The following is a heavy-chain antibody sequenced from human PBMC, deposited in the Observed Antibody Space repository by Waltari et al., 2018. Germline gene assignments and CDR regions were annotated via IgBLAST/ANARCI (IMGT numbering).Heavy chain of an antibody. J-gene: IGHJ4*02. V-gene: IGHV4-34*01. CDR1: GGSLSGYY. CDR3: ARGRSKTWGY. D-gene: IGHD1-26*01. CDR2: INESGGT. Sequence: QVQLQQWGAGLLKPSETLSLTCAVYGGSLSGYYWSWIRQSPGKGLEWIGEINESGGTKYNPSRKSRVTISVDTSKNQFSLKLYSVTAADTAVHYCARGRSKTWGYWGQGALVTVSS.